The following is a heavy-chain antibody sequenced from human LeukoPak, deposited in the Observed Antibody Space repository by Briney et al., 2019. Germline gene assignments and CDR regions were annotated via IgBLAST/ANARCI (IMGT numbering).Heavy chain of an antibody. J-gene: IGHJ5*02. V-gene: IGHV3-49*03. D-gene: IGHD2-15*01. CDR1: GFTFGDYA. CDR2: IRSKAYGGTT. Sequence: GGSLRLSCTASGFTFGDYAMSWFRQAPGKGLEWVGFIRSKAYGGTTEYAVSVKGRFTISRDDSKSIAYLQMNSLKTEDTAVYYCTRDRYCSGGSCYSPPNWFDPWGQGTLVTVSS. CDR3: TRDRYCSGGSCYSPPNWFDP.